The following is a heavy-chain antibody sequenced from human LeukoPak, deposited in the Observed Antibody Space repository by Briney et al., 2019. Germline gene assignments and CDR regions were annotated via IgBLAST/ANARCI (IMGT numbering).Heavy chain of an antibody. D-gene: IGHD2-2*02. CDR1: GGTFSSYA. Sequence: ASVKVSCKASGGTFSSYAISWVRQAPGQGLEWMGRIIPIFGIANYAQKFQGRVTITADKSTSTAYMELSSLRSEDTAVYYCASEPNLGYRSSTSCYTGTRPGFDYWGQGTLVTVSS. V-gene: IGHV1-69*04. CDR2: IIPIFGIA. J-gene: IGHJ4*02. CDR3: ASEPNLGYRSSTSCYTGTRPGFDY.